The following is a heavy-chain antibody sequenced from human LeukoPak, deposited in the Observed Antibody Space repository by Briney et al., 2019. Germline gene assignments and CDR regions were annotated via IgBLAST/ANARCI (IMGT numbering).Heavy chain of an antibody. Sequence: GGSLRLPCAASRFTFSSSEMNWVSQAPGKGLEWVSYVSSSDSTIYYADSVKGRFTISRDNAKNSLYLQMNSLRAEDTAVYYCARGPCTICYVGDAFDIWGQGTMVTVSS. V-gene: IGHV3-48*03. J-gene: IGHJ3*02. CDR1: RFTFSSSE. CDR2: VSSSDSTI. D-gene: IGHD2-2*01. CDR3: ARGPCTICYVGDAFDI.